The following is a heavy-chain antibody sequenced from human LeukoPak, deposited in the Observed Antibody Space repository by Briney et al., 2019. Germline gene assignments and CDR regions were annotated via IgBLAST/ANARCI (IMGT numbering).Heavy chain of an antibody. CDR3: AELGITMIGGV. CDR1: GFTFSSYE. D-gene: IGHD3-10*02. J-gene: IGHJ6*04. CDR2: ISSSGTTM. Sequence: GGSLRLSCAASGFTFSSYEMNWVRQAPGKGLEWVSYISSSGTTMYYADSVKGRFTISRDNAKNSLYLQMNSLRAEDTAVYYCAELGITMIGGVWGKGTTVTISS. V-gene: IGHV3-48*03.